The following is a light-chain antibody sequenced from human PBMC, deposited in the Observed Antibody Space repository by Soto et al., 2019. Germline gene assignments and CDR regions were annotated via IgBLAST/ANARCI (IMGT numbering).Light chain of an antibody. CDR1: QSISSS. V-gene: IGKV3-15*01. J-gene: IGKJ2*01. CDR2: GAS. Sequence: EIVMTQSPATLSVSPGERATLSCRASQSISSSLAWYQQKPGQAPRLLIYGASTRATGIPARFSGSGSGTEFTLTISSIQSKDFAVDYCQQYNNGPTYTFGQGTKLEIK. CDR3: QQYNNGPTYT.